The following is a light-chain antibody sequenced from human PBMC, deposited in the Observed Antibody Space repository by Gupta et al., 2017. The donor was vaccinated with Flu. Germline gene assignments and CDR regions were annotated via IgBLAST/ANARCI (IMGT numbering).Light chain of an antibody. V-gene: IGKV3-20*01. CDR2: GTT. J-gene: IGKJ1*01. CDR3: QQYDDSPWT. Sequence: EIVLTQSPDTLSLSLGERATLSCKASQSVSSSYLAWYQQKPGQAPTLLIYGTTNRAIGIPDRFSGRGSGTDFALIISRLEPEDFAVYYCQQYDDSPWTFGQGTKVEIK. CDR1: QSVSSSY.